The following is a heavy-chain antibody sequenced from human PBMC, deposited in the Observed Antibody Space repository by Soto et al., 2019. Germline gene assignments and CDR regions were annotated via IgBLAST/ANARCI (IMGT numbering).Heavy chain of an antibody. CDR1: CGSFSGYG. J-gene: IGHJ5*02. Sequence: PSETLSLTWGVSCGSFSGYGWSWIRHPPGRGLGWIGEINHNWSTNYNPSLKSRVTISVDTSKNQFSLKLSSVTPEDTAVYYCARGVAAAGPPDPWGQATLVTVS. CDR3: ARGVAAAGPPDP. V-gene: IGHV4-34*01. D-gene: IGHD6-13*01. CDR2: INHNWST.